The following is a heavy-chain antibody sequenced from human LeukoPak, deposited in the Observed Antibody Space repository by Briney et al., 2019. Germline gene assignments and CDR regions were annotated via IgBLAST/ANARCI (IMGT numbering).Heavy chain of an antibody. D-gene: IGHD3-10*01. CDR3: AKDPDYYGSGSFPFDY. CDR1: GFTFSSYG. Sequence: GGSLRLSCAASGFTFSSYGMHWVRQAPGKGLEWVAVISYDGSNKYYADSVKGRFTISRDNSKNTLYLQMNSLRAEDTAVYYCAKDPDYYGSGSFPFDYWGQGTLVTVSS. J-gene: IGHJ4*02. CDR2: ISYDGSNK. V-gene: IGHV3-30*18.